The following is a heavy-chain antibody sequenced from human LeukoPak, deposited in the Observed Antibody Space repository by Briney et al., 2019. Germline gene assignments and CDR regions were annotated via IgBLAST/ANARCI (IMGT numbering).Heavy chain of an antibody. Sequence: GGSLRLSCAASGFTFSSYDMHWVRQATGKGLEWVSAIGTAGDTYYPGSVKGRFTISRGNAKNSLYLQMNSLRAGDTAVYYCARAPYCSGGSCYYYYYGMDVWGQGTTVTVSS. CDR3: ARAPYCSGGSCYYYYYGMDV. CDR1: GFTFSSYD. J-gene: IGHJ6*02. CDR2: IGTAGDT. V-gene: IGHV3-13*01. D-gene: IGHD2-15*01.